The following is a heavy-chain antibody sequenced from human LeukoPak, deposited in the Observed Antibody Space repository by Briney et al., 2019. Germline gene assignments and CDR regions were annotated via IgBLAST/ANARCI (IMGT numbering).Heavy chain of an antibody. V-gene: IGHV3-7*01. Sequence: GGSLRLSCAASGFIFSRYWMSWVRQAPGKGLEWVANIKEDGSEKYYVDSVKGRFTISRDNAKKSLYLQMNSPRAEDTAVYYCVRDQVLAMIGVSQGAFDIWGQGTMVTVSS. CDR2: IKEDGSEK. D-gene: IGHD3-22*01. J-gene: IGHJ3*02. CDR1: GFIFSRYW. CDR3: VRDQVLAMIGVSQGAFDI.